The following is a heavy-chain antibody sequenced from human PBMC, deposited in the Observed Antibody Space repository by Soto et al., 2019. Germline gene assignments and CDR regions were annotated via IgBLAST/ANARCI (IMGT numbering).Heavy chain of an antibody. CDR2: IIPIFGTG. CDR3: ARVPRRYCSSTSCFLARFDP. V-gene: IGHV1-69*13. CDR1: GGTFSSYA. Sequence: ASVKVSCKASGGTFSSYAISWVRQAPGQGLEWMGGIIPIFGTGNYAQKFQGRVTITADESTSTAYMELSSLRSEDTAVYYCARVPRRYCSSTSCFLARFDPWGQGTLVTVSS. J-gene: IGHJ5*02. D-gene: IGHD2-2*01.